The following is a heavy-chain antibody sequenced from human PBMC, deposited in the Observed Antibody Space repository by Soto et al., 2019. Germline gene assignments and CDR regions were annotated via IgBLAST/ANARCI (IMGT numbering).Heavy chain of an antibody. CDR1: GFTVSSNY. V-gene: IGHV3-53*01. CDR2: IYSGGST. CDR3: ARDPPATRHGMDV. Sequence: GGSLRLSCAASGFTVSSNYMSWVRQAPGKGLEWVSVIYSGGSTYYADSVRGRFTISRDNSKNTLYLQMKSPRAEDTAVYYCARDPPATRHGMDVWGQGTTVTVSS. J-gene: IGHJ6*02.